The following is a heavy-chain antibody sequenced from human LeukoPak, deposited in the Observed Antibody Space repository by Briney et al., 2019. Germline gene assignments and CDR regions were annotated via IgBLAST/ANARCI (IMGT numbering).Heavy chain of an antibody. CDR3: ARDTRMSSGYHYFDL. J-gene: IGHJ4*02. CDR1: GGSISGSSYY. D-gene: IGHD3-22*01. V-gene: IGHV4-30-4*01. Sequence: SETLSLTCTVSGGSISGSSYYWSWVRQPPGKTLECIGYIYYSGSTYSNPSLRSRVTISVDTPNKQFSLKLSSVTAADTAVYYCARDTRMSSGYHYFDLWGPGTLVTVSS. CDR2: IYYSGST.